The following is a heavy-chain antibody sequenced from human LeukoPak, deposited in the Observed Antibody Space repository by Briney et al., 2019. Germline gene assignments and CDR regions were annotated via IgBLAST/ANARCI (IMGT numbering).Heavy chain of an antibody. V-gene: IGHV3-23*01. CDR2: LSGSGLRT. CDR1: GFPFSNYG. J-gene: IGHJ4*02. CDR3: AKGHRAAPDNYCDY. D-gene: IGHD6-13*01. Sequence: GGSLRLSCAASGFPFSNYGMTWVRQAPGKGLEWVSGLSGSGLRTYYADSVRGRFTISRDNSKNTLYLEMNSLRAEDTAVYYCAKGHRAAPDNYCDYWGQGTVVTVSS.